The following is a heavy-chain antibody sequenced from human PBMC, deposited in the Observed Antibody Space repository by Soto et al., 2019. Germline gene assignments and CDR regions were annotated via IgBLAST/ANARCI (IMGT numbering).Heavy chain of an antibody. V-gene: IGHV4-31*03. CDR3: AKDPSPQPIPAVTPGWFDP. J-gene: IGHJ5*02. CDR1: GDSIRDGGYY. Sequence: PSETLSLTCTVSGDSIRDGGYYWAWIRQRPGQGLEWMGYIYFTGKANYSPSLENRLTMSVDMSRRQLYLRLTSVTAADTAVYFCAKDPSPQPIPAVTPGWFDPWGQGIAITVSS. D-gene: IGHD4-4*01. CDR2: IYFTGKA.